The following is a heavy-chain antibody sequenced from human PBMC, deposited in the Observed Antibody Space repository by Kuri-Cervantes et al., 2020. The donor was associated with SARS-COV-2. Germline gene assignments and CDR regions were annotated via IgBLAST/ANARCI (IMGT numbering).Heavy chain of an antibody. CDR1: GFTFSSYA. D-gene: IGHD5-12*01. CDR3: ARDNNRGYDMDY. V-gene: IGHV3-23*01. CDR2: ISGSGGST. Sequence: GGSLRLSCAASGFTFSSYAMSWVRQAPGKGLEWVSAISGSGGSTYYADSVKGRFTVSRDNAKNSLYLRMNSLRAEDTAVYYCARDNNRGYDMDYWGQGTLVTVSS. J-gene: IGHJ4*02.